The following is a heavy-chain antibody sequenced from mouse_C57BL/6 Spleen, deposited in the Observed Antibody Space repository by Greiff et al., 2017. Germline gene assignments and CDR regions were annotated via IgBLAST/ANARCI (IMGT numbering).Heavy chain of an antibody. CDR1: GFTFSSYG. CDR2: ISSGGSYT. CDR3: ARHGSTGIYYGTAWFAY. J-gene: IGHJ3*01. V-gene: IGHV5-6*01. D-gene: IGHD2-1*01. Sequence: EVKLMESGGDLVKPGGSLKLSCAASGFTFSSYGMSWVRQTPDKRLEWVATISSGGSYTYYPDSVKGRFTISRDNAKNTLYLQMSSLKSEDTAMYYCARHGSTGIYYGTAWFAYWGQGTLVTGSA.